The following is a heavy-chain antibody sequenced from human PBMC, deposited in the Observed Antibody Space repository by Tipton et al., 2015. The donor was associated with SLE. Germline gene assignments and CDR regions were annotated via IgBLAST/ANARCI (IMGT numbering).Heavy chain of an antibody. V-gene: IGHV3-53*05. CDR1: GFTVSSNY. CDR2: IYSGGST. J-gene: IGHJ4*02. Sequence: GSLRLSCAASGFTVSSNYMSWVRQAPGKGLEWVSVIYSGGSTYYADSVKGRFTISRDNSKNTLYLQMNSLRAEDTAVYYCARASYSGSGGYWGQGTLVTVSS. CDR3: ARASYSGSGGY. D-gene: IGHD1-26*01.